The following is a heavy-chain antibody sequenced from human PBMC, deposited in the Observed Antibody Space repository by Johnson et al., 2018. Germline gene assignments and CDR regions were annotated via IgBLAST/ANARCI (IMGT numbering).Heavy chain of an antibody. CDR1: GFTFSSYA. CDR3: ADYPLGYYYYYGMDV. V-gene: IGHV3-23*04. J-gene: IGHJ6*02. CDR2: ISGSGGST. D-gene: IGHD5-12*01. Sequence: VQLVESGGGLVQPGGSLRLSCAASGFTFSSYAMSWVRQAPGKGLEWVSAISGSGGSTYYADSVKGRFTISRDNSKNTLYLQMNSLGAEDTAGYYCADYPLGYYYYYGMDVWGQGTTVTVSS.